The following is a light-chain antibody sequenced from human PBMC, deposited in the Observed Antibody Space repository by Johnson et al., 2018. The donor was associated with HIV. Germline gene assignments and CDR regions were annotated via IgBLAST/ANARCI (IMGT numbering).Light chain of an antibody. V-gene: IGLV1-51*02. J-gene: IGLJ1*01. CDR2: ENN. Sequence: QSALTQPPSVYAAPGQKVTISCSGSSSNIGNNYVSWYQQLPGTAPKLLIYENNKRPSGIPDRFSGSKSGTSATLGITGLQTGEEADYYCGTWDTRLRSYVFGTGTKVTVL. CDR1: SSNIGNNY. CDR3: GTWDTRLRSYV.